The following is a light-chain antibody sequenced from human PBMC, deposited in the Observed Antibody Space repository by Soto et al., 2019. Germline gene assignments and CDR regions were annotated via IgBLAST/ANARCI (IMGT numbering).Light chain of an antibody. CDR1: SSNIGAGYY. CDR2: ANT. CDR3: QAYDRSRSCVV. J-gene: IGLJ3*02. V-gene: IGLV1-40*01. Sequence: QSVLTQPPSVSGAPGQRVTISCSGSSSNIGAGYYVHWYQQLPGTAPKLLIYANTNRPSGVPDRFSGSQSGTSASLANTGLQSEDEADYYCQAYDRSRSCVVFGGGTKLTVL.